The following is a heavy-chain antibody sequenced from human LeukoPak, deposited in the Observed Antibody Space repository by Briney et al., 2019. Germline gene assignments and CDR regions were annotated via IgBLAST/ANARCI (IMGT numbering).Heavy chain of an antibody. CDR3: ARGKEATHFDY. V-gene: IGHV4-39*07. CDR1: GGSISSSSYY. J-gene: IGHJ4*02. CDR2: IYTSGST. Sequence: SETLSLTCTVSGGSISSSSYYWGWIRQPPGKGLEWIGRIYTSGSTNYNPSLKSRVTMSVDTSKNQFSLKLSSVTAADTAVYYCARGKEATHFDYWGQGTLVTVSS. D-gene: IGHD5-12*01.